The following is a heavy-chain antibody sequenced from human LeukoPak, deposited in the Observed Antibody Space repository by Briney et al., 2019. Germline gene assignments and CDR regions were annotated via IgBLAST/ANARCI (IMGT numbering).Heavy chain of an antibody. J-gene: IGHJ4*02. D-gene: IGHD6-13*01. CDR3: AKSPGYSSSWYDY. Sequence: GGSLRLSCAASGFTFSDYGMNWVRQAPGKGLEWVSAISSGGGSTYYADSVKGRFTISRDNSKNTLYLQMNSLRAEDTAVYYCAKSPGYSSSWYDYWGQGTLVTVSS. CDR1: GFTFSDYG. V-gene: IGHV3-23*01. CDR2: ISSGGGST.